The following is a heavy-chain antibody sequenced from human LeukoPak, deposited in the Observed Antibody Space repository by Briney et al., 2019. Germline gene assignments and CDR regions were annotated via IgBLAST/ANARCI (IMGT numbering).Heavy chain of an antibody. Sequence: SETLSLTCTVSGGSISSDYWSWIRQPPGKGLEWIGYIYYRGSTYYNPSLKSRVTISVDTSKNQFSLKLSSVTAADTAVYYCARCTTAPDWFDPWGQGTLVTVSS. J-gene: IGHJ5*02. D-gene: IGHD4-17*01. CDR1: GGSISSDY. CDR2: IYYRGST. V-gene: IGHV4-59*08. CDR3: ARCTTAPDWFDP.